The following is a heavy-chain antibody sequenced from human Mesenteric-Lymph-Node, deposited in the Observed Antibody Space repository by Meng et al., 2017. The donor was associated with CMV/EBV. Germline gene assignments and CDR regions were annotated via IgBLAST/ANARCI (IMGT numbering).Heavy chain of an antibody. CDR2: ISSSSSYT. CDR3: ARDFRGLDYYGSGSYPRPYYFDY. D-gene: IGHD3-10*01. CDR1: Y. V-gene: IGHV3-11*06. J-gene: IGHJ4*02. Sequence: YMSWIRQGPGKGLEWVSYISSSSSYTNYADSVKGRFTISRDNAKNSLYLQMNSLRAEDTAVYYCARDFRGLDYYGSGSYPRPYYFDYWGQGTLVTVSS.